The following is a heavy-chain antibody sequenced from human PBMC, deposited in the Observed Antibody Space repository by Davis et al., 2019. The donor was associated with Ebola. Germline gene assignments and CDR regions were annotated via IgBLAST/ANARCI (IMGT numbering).Heavy chain of an antibody. D-gene: IGHD3-9*01. CDR3: AREDYDIVTGAFDY. J-gene: IGHJ4*02. CDR1: LYILTSHA. CDR2: INAGTGNT. V-gene: IGHV1-3*01. Sequence: SLYILTSHAMLRARQPPGQRLEWLGWINAGTGNTKYSHKFQGRVTITRDTSASTAYIELSSLRSEDTAVYYCAREDYDIVTGAFDYWGQGTLVALSS.